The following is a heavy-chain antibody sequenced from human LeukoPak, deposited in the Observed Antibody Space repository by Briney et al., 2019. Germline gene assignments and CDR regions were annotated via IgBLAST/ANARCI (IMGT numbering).Heavy chain of an antibody. D-gene: IGHD3-16*01. CDR2: INHNGNVN. CDR3: ARGGGLYV. J-gene: IGHJ6*04. Sequence: SGGSLRLSCAASGCTFSSYWLNWGRQAPGRGLEWVASINHNGNVNYYVDSVKGRFTISRDNSKNSLYLQMSNLSAADTAVYFCARGGGLYVWGKGATVTVSS. CDR1: GCTFSSYW. V-gene: IGHV3-7*03.